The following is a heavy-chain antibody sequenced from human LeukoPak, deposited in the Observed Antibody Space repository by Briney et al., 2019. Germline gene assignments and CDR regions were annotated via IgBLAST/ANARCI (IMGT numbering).Heavy chain of an antibody. V-gene: IGHV1-2*06. CDR3: ARGEIVGATKLKIMPDY. CDR2: INPNSGGT. Sequence: ASVKDSCKASGYTFTGYYMHWVRQAPGQGLEWMGRINPNSGGTNYAQKFQGRVTMTRDTSISTAYMELSRLRSDDTAVYYCARGEIVGATKLKIMPDYWGQGTLVTVSS. CDR1: GYTFTGYY. D-gene: IGHD1-26*01. J-gene: IGHJ4*02.